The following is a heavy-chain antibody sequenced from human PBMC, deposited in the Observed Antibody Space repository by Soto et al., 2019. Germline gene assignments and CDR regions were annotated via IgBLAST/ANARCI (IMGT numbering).Heavy chain of an antibody. V-gene: IGHV3-7*04. CDR2: IIQDGNDK. J-gene: IGHJ4*02. Sequence: EVQLVESGGGLVQPGGSLRLSCAASGFTFSSFWMSWVRQAPGKGLEWVANIIQDGNDKYYVDSVKGRFTISRDNAKNSLYLQMNSLRVEDTAVYYCTTELGFGDRGDYWGQGTLVTVSS. CDR3: TTELGFGDRGDY. D-gene: IGHD3-10*01. CDR1: GFTFSSFW.